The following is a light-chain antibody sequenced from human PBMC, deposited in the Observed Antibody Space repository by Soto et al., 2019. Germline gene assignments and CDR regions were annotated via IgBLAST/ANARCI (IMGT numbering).Light chain of an antibody. J-gene: IGKJ3*01. CDR2: GAS. V-gene: IGKV3D-20*02. CDR3: QQRSNWL. Sequence: EIVLTQSPGTLSFSPGERATLSCRASQSVSSSYLAWYQQKRGQAPRLLIYGASSRATGIPDRFSGSGSGTDLTLTISSLEPEAFAVYYCQQRSNWLFGPGTKVDIK. CDR1: QSVSSSY.